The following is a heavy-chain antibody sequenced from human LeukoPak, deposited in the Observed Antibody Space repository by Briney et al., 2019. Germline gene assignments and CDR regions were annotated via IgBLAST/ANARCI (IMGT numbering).Heavy chain of an antibody. Sequence: ASVKVSCTVSGYTLTELSMHWVRQAPGKGLEWMGGFDPEDDETIYAQKFQGRVTMTEDTSTDTAYMELRSLRFEDTAVYYCAIAGVVVPATVEPWGQGTLVTVSS. CDR1: GYTLTELS. J-gene: IGHJ5*02. D-gene: IGHD2-2*01. CDR2: FDPEDDET. V-gene: IGHV1-24*01. CDR3: AIAGVVVPATVEP.